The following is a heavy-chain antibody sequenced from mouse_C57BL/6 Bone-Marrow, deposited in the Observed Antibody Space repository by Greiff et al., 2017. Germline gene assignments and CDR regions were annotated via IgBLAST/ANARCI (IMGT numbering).Heavy chain of an antibody. D-gene: IGHD2-12*01. CDR2: ISDGGSYT. V-gene: IGHV5-4*01. CDR3: ASDKYYSQEDYYAIDY. CDR1: GFTFSSYA. Sequence: EVQGVESGGGLVKPGGSLKLSCAASGFTFSSYAMSWVRQTPEKRLEWVATISDGGSYTYYPDNVKGRFTISRDNAKNNLYLQMRHLKSEDTAMYYCASDKYYSQEDYYAIDYGGQGTLVTVS. J-gene: IGHJ4*01.